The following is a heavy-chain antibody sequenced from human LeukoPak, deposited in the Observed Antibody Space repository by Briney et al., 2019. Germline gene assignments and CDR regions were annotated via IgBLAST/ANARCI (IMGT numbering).Heavy chain of an antibody. V-gene: IGHV1-18*01. CDR1: GYTFTSYG. D-gene: IGHD6-13*01. Sequence: ASVKVSCKASGYTFTSYGISWVRQAPGQGLEWMGWISAYNGNTNYAQKLQGRVTMTTDTSTSTAYMELRSLRSDDTAVYYCARDRPQGSSWRVADYYYYGMDVWGQGTTVTVSS. J-gene: IGHJ6*02. CDR3: ARDRPQGSSWRVADYYYYGMDV. CDR2: ISAYNGNT.